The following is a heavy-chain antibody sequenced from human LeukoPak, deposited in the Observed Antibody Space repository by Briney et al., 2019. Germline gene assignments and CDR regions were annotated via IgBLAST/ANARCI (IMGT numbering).Heavy chain of an antibody. CDR3: AREPGETAVTFCYYYYYMDV. V-gene: IGHV3-7*01. J-gene: IGHJ6*03. Sequence: GGSLRLSCAASGFIFSSSWMSWVRQAPGKGLEWVAYIKQDGSEKYYVDSVKGRFTIARDNAKNSLYLQMNSLRDEDTAVYYCAREPGETAVTFCYYYYYMDVWGKGTTVTVSS. CDR2: IKQDGSEK. D-gene: IGHD4-17*01. CDR1: GFIFSSSW.